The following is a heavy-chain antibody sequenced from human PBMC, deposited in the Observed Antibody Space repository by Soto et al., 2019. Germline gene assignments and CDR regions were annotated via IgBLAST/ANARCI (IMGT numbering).Heavy chain of an antibody. CDR3: ARDLREYYDFWSGYSNCDY. J-gene: IGHJ4*02. CDR2: INAGNGNT. Sequence: QVPLVQSGAEVKKPGASVKVSCKASGYTFTSYAMHWVRQAPGQRLEWMGWINAGNGNTKYSQKFQGRVTITRDTSASTAYMELSSLRSEDTAVYYCARDLREYYDFWSGYSNCDYWGQGTLVTVSS. CDR1: GYTFTSYA. V-gene: IGHV1-3*01. D-gene: IGHD3-3*01.